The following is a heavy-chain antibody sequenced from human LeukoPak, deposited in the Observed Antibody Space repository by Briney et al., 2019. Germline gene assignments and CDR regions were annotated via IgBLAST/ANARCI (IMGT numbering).Heavy chain of an antibody. Sequence: GGSLRLSCAASGFTFSSYSMNWVRQAPGKGLEWVSSISSSSSYIYYADSVKGRFTISRDNAKNSLYLQMNSLRAEDTAVYYCASDGGRYYDSGGYFTGDYWGQGTLVTVSS. CDR1: GFTFSSYS. V-gene: IGHV3-21*01. D-gene: IGHD3-22*01. CDR3: ASDGGRYYDSGGYFTGDY. CDR2: ISSSSSYI. J-gene: IGHJ4*02.